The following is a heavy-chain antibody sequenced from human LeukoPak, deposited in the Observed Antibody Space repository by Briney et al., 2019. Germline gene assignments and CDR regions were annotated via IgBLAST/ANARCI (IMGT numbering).Heavy chain of an antibody. CDR2: IKEDGSEK. J-gene: IGHJ4*02. V-gene: IGHV3-7*01. D-gene: IGHD6-19*01. Sequence: PGGSLRLSCAASGFTFSSFWMNWVRQAPGKGLEWVANIKEDGSEKYYVDSVKGRFTISRDNAKNSLYLQMNSLRAEDTAVYYCASKQWLVSDFDYWGQGTLVTVSS. CDR3: ASKQWLVSDFDY. CDR1: GFTFSSFW.